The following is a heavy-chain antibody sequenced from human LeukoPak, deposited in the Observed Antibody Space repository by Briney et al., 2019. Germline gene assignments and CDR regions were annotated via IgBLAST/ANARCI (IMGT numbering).Heavy chain of an antibody. D-gene: IGHD3-10*01. CDR2: INTHNNKT. V-gene: IGHV1-18*01. J-gene: IGHJ6*04. Sequence: ASVKVSCKASGYIFTSYGFIWVRRAPGQGLEWMGWINTHNNKTKSGQKFQGRVSMTTDRSTSTAYMELTSLTSEDTAVYYCATGHYYGSGRLPQAMDVWGKGTTVTISS. CDR1: GYIFTSYG. CDR3: ATGHYYGSGRLPQAMDV.